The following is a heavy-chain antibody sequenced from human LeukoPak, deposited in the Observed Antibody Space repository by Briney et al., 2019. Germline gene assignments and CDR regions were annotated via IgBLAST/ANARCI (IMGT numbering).Heavy chain of an antibody. Sequence: GGSLRLACAASGFTFSDYYMSWIRQAPAKGLELVSYISSSGSTIYYADSVKGRFTISRDNAKNSLYLQMNSLRAEDTAVYYCARAGTMVRGVNFDYWGQGTLSPSPQ. CDR1: GFTFSDYY. CDR3: ARAGTMVRGVNFDY. J-gene: IGHJ4*02. V-gene: IGHV3-11*04. CDR2: ISSSGSTI. D-gene: IGHD3-10*01.